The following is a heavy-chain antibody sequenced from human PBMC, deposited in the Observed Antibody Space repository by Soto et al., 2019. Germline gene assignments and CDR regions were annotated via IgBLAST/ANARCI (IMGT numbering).Heavy chain of an antibody. Sequence: PGGSLRLSCTASGFTFGDYAMSWVRQAPGKGLEWVGFIRSKAYGETTEYAASVKGRFTISRDDSKSIAYLQMNSLKTEDTAVYYCTRDCGGDCYSWGQGTLVTVSS. CDR2: IRSKAYGETT. D-gene: IGHD2-21*02. CDR3: TRDCGGDCYS. J-gene: IGHJ4*02. CDR1: GFTFGDYA. V-gene: IGHV3-49*04.